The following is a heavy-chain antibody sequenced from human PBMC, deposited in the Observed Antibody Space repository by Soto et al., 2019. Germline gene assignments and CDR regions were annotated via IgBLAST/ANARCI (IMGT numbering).Heavy chain of an antibody. J-gene: IGHJ4*02. CDR2: INHSGST. CDR1: GGSFSGYY. V-gene: IGHV4-34*01. CDR3: ARGGMAYDRLDY. D-gene: IGHD3-16*01. Sequence: QVQLQQWGAGLLKPSETLSLTCAVYGGSFSGYYWSWIRQPPGKGLEWIGEINHSGSTNYNPSLKSRVTISVDTSKNQFSLKLSSVTAADTAVYYCARGGMAYDRLDYWGQGTLVTVSS.